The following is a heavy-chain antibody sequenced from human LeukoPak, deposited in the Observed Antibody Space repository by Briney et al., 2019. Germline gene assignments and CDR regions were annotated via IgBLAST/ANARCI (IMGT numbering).Heavy chain of an antibody. CDR2: INPSGSST. Sequence: PKASVTVSCKASGYTFTSYYMHWVRQAPGQGLEWMGIINPSGSSTSYAQKFQGRVTMTRDTSTSTVYMELSSLRSEDTAVYYCARDVPYSSGWSYYYYYGMDVWGQGTTVTVSS. CDR1: GYTFTSYY. D-gene: IGHD6-19*01. J-gene: IGHJ6*02. V-gene: IGHV1-46*01. CDR3: ARDVPYSSGWSYYYYYGMDV.